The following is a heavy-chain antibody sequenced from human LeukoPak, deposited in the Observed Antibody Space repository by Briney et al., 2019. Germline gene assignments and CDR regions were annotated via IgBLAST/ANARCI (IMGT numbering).Heavy chain of an antibody. Sequence: GASVKVSCKASGYTFTGYYMHWVRQAPGQGLEWMGWINPNSGGTNYAQKFQGRVTMTRDTSISTAYMELSRLRSDDTAVYYCARDLGYFFSPFDPWGQGTLVTVSS. J-gene: IGHJ5*02. D-gene: IGHD3-3*01. CDR1: GYTFTGYY. V-gene: IGHV1-2*02. CDR3: ARDLGYFFSPFDP. CDR2: INPNSGGT.